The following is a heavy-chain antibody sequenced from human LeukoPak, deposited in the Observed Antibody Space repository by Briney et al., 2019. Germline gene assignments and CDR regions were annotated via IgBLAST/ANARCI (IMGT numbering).Heavy chain of an antibody. Sequence: GGSLRLSCAASGFTFSSYGMHWVRQAPGKGLEWVSLISTSSSYIYYADSVKGRFTISRDNAKNSLYLQMNSLRVEDTAVYYCARAQWLAVGYYFDYWGQGTLVTVSS. CDR3: ARAQWLAVGYYFDY. V-gene: IGHV3-21*01. D-gene: IGHD6-19*01. J-gene: IGHJ4*02. CDR2: ISTSSSYI. CDR1: GFTFSSYG.